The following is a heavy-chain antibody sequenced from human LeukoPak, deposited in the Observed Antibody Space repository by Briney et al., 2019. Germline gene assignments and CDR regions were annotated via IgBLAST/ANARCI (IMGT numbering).Heavy chain of an antibody. D-gene: IGHD3-16*01. CDR3: ARDSRAVGDAFDI. CDR2: ISTGSSYI. V-gene: IGHV3-21*01. J-gene: IGHJ3*02. CDR1: GFTFSNYS. Sequence: PGGSLRLSCAASGFTFSNYSMHWVRQAPGKGLEWVSSISTGSSYIYYADSVKGRFTISRDNAKNSLHLQMNSLRVEDTAVYYCARDSRAVGDAFDIWGQGTMVTVSS.